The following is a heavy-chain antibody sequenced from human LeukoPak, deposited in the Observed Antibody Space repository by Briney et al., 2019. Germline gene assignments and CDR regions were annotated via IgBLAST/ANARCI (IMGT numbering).Heavy chain of an antibody. CDR2: FDPEEGET. Sequence: ASVKVSCRVSGYTLTELSMHWVRQAPGKGLEWMGGFDPEEGETIYTQKFQGRVTMTEDTSADTAYMELSSLRSEDTAVYYCATGNGAPNSGSYYWGQGTLITVSS. V-gene: IGHV1-24*01. D-gene: IGHD6-19*01. CDR1: GYTLTELS. J-gene: IGHJ4*02. CDR3: ATGNGAPNSGSYY.